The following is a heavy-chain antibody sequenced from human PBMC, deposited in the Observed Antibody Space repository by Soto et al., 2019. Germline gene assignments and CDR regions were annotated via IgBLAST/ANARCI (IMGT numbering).Heavy chain of an antibody. CDR1: GYTFTSYG. Sequence: ASVKVSCKASGYTFTSYGISWVRQAPGQGLEWMGWISAYNGNTNYAQKLQGRVTMTTDTSTSTAYMELRSLRSDDTAVYYCARAPPYFQRKYYDFWSGYLGWFDPWGQGTLVTVSS. CDR2: ISAYNGNT. D-gene: IGHD3-3*01. CDR3: ARAPPYFQRKYYDFWSGYLGWFDP. V-gene: IGHV1-18*01. J-gene: IGHJ5*02.